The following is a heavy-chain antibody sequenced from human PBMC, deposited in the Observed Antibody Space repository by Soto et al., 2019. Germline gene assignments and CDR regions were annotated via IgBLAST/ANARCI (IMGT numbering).Heavy chain of an antibody. D-gene: IGHD2-21*02. J-gene: IGHJ4*02. CDR3: ARGGHVVVVTAAFDY. CDR1: GDTFTNYS. Sequence: QVQLMQSGAEVKKPGASVKVSGKASGDTFTNYSIHWVRQAPGQGLEWMGTVNPSGGHTTYSQNFLGRVTMTRDTSTSTLYMELTSLTSDDTAVYYCARGGHVVVVTAAFDYWGQGTLVTFSS. CDR2: VNPSGGHT. V-gene: IGHV1-46*01.